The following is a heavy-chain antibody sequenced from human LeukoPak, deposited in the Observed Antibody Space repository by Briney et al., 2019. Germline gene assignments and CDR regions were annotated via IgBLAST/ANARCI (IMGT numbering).Heavy chain of an antibody. CDR2: ISVDNGNT. CDR3: ARVRGDYYTSGSGY. CDR1: GYTLTELS. Sequence: ASAKLSCKVSGYTLTELSMHWVRQAPGQGLEWMGWISVDNGNTNYAQKLQGRVTMTTDTSTSTAYMELRSLRSDDTAVYYWARVRGDYYTSGSGYWGQGTLVTVCS. V-gene: IGHV1-18*01. D-gene: IGHD3-10*01. J-gene: IGHJ4*02.